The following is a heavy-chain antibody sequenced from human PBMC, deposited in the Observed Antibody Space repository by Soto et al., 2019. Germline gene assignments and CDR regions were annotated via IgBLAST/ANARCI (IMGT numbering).Heavy chain of an antibody. J-gene: IGHJ6*02. CDR2: ISGSGGST. Sequence: TGGSLRLSCAASGFTFSSYAMGWVRQAPGKGLEWVSAISGSGGSTYYADSVKGRFTISRDNSKNTLYLQMNSLRAADTAVYYCAKLIRVVITTNYYGMDVWGQGTTVTVSS. CDR3: AKLIRVVITTNYYGMDV. CDR1: GFTFSSYA. V-gene: IGHV3-23*01. D-gene: IGHD3-22*01.